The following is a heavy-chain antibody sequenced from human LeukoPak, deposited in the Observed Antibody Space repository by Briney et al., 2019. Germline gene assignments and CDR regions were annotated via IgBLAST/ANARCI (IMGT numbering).Heavy chain of an antibody. CDR2: IWSDGNNR. Sequence: SEGSLRPSCAASGFTFRNYGMHWVRQATGKGLEWVSFIWSDGNNRFYAASVKGRFTISRDNSKSMLYLQMDSLRPEDTAVYYCAKDPGASVSGFHMDVWGKGTTVIVSS. D-gene: IGHD2-8*02. V-gene: IGHV3-30*02. J-gene: IGHJ6*03. CDR3: AKDPGASVSGFHMDV. CDR1: GFTFRNYG.